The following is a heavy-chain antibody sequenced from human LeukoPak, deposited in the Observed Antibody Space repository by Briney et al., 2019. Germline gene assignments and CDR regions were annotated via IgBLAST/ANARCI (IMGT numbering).Heavy chain of an antibody. V-gene: IGHV3-23*01. D-gene: IGHD3-16*02. CDR1: GFTFSTYA. Sequence: GGSLRLSCAASGFTFSTYAMSWVRQAPGKGLEWVSTISGSGANTYYADSVGGRFTISRDNSKNTLYLHMNSLRAEDTAVYYCAQERAGYTNPYYFDYWGQGTLVTVSS. CDR3: AQERAGYTNPYYFDY. CDR2: ISGSGANT. J-gene: IGHJ4*02.